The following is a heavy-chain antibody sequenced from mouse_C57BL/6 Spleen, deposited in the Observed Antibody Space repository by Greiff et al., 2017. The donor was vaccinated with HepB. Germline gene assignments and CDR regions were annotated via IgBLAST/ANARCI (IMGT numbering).Heavy chain of an antibody. CDR1: GFTFTDYY. Sequence: DVMLVESGGGLVQPGGSLSLSCAASGFTFTDYYMSWVRQPPGKALEWLGFIRNKANGYTTEYSASVKGRFTISRENSQSILYLQMNALRAEDSATYYCARSGGYYYFDYWGQGTTLTVSS. J-gene: IGHJ2*01. CDR2: IRNKANGYTT. V-gene: IGHV7-3*01. D-gene: IGHD2-3*01. CDR3: ARSGGYYYFDY.